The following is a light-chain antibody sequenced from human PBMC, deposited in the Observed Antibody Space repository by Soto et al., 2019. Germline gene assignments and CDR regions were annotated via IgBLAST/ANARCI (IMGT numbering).Light chain of an antibody. Sequence: QSALTQPRSVSGSPGQSVTISCTGTSSDVGGYNYVSWYQQHPGKAPKLMIYDVNKRPSGVPDRFSGSKSGTSASLAISGLRSEDEADYYCAAWDDSLNSVLFGGGTQLTVL. J-gene: IGLJ2*01. CDR2: DVN. CDR1: SSDVGGYNY. V-gene: IGLV2-11*01. CDR3: AAWDDSLNSVL.